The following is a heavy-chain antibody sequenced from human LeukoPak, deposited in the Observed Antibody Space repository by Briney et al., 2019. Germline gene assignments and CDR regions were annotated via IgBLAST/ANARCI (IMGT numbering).Heavy chain of an antibody. J-gene: IGHJ4*02. V-gene: IGHV1-2*02. CDR3: ARAYDSRPFAY. Sequence: GASLKVSCKASGYIFTDYYMHWVRQAPGQGLEWMGWSQPNTGGTDYAQKFQGRVSMTRDTSISTAYMELSRLRSDDTAVYYCARAYDSRPFAYWGQGTLVTVSS. CDR2: SQPNTGGT. CDR1: GYIFTDYY. D-gene: IGHD3-22*01.